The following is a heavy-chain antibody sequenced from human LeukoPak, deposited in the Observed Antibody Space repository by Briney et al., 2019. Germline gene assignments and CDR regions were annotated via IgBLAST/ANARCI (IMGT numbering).Heavy chain of an antibody. D-gene: IGHD3-3*01. CDR3: ASWSRLDAFDI. CDR1: GGSISSYY. CDR2: IYYSGIT. Sequence: SETLSLTCTVSGGSISSYYWSWIRQPPGKGLEWIGYIYYSGITNYNPSLKSRVTISVDTSKNQFSLKLSSMTAADTAVYYCASWSRLDAFDIWGQGTMVTVSS. V-gene: IGHV4-59*08. J-gene: IGHJ3*02.